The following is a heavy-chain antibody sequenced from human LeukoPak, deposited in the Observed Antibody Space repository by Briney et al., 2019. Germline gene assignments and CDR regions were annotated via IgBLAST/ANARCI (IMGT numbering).Heavy chain of an antibody. CDR1: GGSISSGGYY. CDR3: AREEGSYDFWSGYYYYYNRDV. V-gene: IGHV4-31*03. J-gene: IGHJ6*03. Sequence: SETLSLTCTVSGGSISSGGYYWTWIRQHPGKGLEWIGYIYYSGSTYYNPSLKSRVTISVDTSKNQFSLKLSSVTAAGTAVYYCAREEGSYDFWSGYYYYYNRDVWGKGTTVTVSS. D-gene: IGHD3-3*01. CDR2: IYYSGST.